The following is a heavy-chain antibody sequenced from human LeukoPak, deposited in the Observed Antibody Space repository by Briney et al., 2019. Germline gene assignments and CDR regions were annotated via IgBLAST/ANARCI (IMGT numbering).Heavy chain of an antibody. CDR3: ARVRETGYPYYYGMDV. J-gene: IGHJ6*02. CDR2: ISYDGSNK. Sequence: PGGSLRLSCAASGFTFSSYAMHWVRQAPGKGLEWVAVISYDGSNKYYADSVKGRFTISRDNSKNTLYLQMNSLRAEDTAVYYCARVRETGYPYYYGMDVWGQGTTVTVSS. V-gene: IGHV3-30-3*01. D-gene: IGHD3-9*01. CDR1: GFTFSSYA.